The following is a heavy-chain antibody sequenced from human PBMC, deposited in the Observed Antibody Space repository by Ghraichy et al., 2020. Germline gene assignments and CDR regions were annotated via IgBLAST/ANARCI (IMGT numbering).Heavy chain of an antibody. D-gene: IGHD3-3*01. CDR1: GGSIYNYNYY. V-gene: IGHV4-39*01. Sequence: ESLNISCTVSGGSIYNYNYYWGWIRQPPGKGLEWIGSIYNTGSTYYNPSLKSRVTISVDTSDNQFSLKLRSVTAADTAVYYCARHFNTIWGVAHGGSMDVWGQGTTVTVSS. CDR3: ARHFNTIWGVAHGGSMDV. CDR2: IYNTGST. J-gene: IGHJ6*02.